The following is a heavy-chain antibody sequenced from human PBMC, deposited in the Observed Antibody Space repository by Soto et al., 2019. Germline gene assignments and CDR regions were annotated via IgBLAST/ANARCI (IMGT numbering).Heavy chain of an antibody. Sequence: AAVKVSFKHCGYTFTRCDINWVRQATGREEEGMGWMNSNSGNTGYAQKFQGRVTMTRNNSISTAYMELSSVRSEDTAVYYCARGPPVAMIDWGQGTLVTVSS. V-gene: IGHV1-8*01. CDR3: ARGPPVAMID. CDR2: MNSNSGNT. CDR1: GYTFTRCD. D-gene: IGHD3-22*01. J-gene: IGHJ1*01.